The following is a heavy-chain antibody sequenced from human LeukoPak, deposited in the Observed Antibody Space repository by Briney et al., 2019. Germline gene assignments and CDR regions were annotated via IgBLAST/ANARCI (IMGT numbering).Heavy chain of an antibody. CDR2: ISAYNGNT. Sequence: ASVKVSCKASGYTFTSYGISWVRQAPGQGLEWMGWISAYNGNTNYAQKLQGRVTMTTDTSTSTAYMELRSLRSDDTAVYYCARGSWRDCSGGSCSYYFDYWGQGTLVTVSS. V-gene: IGHV1-18*01. CDR1: GYTFTSYG. J-gene: IGHJ4*02. CDR3: ARGSWRDCSGGSCSYYFDY. D-gene: IGHD2-15*01.